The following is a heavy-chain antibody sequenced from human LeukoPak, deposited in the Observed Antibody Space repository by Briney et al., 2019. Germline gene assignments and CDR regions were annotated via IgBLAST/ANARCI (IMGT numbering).Heavy chain of an antibody. CDR1: GGTFSSYA. CDR2: ISAYNGNT. J-gene: IGHJ3*02. V-gene: IGHV1-18*01. Sequence: ASVKVSCKASGGTFSSYAISWARQAPGQGLEWMGWISAYNGNTNYAQKLQGRVTMTTDTSTSTAYMELRSLRSDDTAVYYCARDLSSYGFGGAFDIWGQGTMVTVSS. D-gene: IGHD5-18*01. CDR3: ARDLSSYGFGGAFDI.